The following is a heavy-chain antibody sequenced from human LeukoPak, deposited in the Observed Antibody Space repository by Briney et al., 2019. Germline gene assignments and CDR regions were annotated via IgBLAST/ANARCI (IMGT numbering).Heavy chain of an antibody. J-gene: IGHJ6*03. Sequence: GGSLRLSCAASGFTFSTYAMSWVRQAPGKGLEWVSYISSSSSTIYYADSVKGRFTISRDNAKNSLYLQMNSLRAEDTAVYYCAREGLRTYYDFWSGYQTYYYYYMDVWGKGTTVTVSS. CDR1: GFTFSTYA. CDR3: AREGLRTYYDFWSGYQTYYYYYMDV. CDR2: ISSSSSTI. D-gene: IGHD3-3*01. V-gene: IGHV3-48*01.